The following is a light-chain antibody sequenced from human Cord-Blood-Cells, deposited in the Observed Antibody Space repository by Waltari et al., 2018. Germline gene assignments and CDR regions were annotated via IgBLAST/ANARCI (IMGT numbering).Light chain of an antibody. CDR1: KSLLHSNGYNY. Sequence: DIVMTQSPLSLPVTPGEPASISCRPSKSLLHSNGYNYLDWYLQKPGPSPQLLIYLGSNRASGVPDRFSGSRSGTDFTLKISRVEAEDVGVYYCMQALQTPYTFGQGTKLEIK. V-gene: IGKV2-28*01. CDR3: MQALQTPYT. CDR2: LGS. J-gene: IGKJ2*01.